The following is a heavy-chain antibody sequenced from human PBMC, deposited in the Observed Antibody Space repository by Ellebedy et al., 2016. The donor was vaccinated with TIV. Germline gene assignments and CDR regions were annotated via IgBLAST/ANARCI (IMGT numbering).Heavy chain of an antibody. Sequence: ASVKVSXKASGYTFTGYYMHWVRQAPGQGLEWMGWINPNSGGTNYAQKFQGRVTMTSDTSITTAYMELSSLRSDDTAVYYCAIEGIEMATIAYYYYYGMDVWGQGTTVTVSS. CDR1: GYTFTGYY. CDR3: AIEGIEMATIAYYYYYGMDV. J-gene: IGHJ6*02. V-gene: IGHV1-2*02. D-gene: IGHD5-24*01. CDR2: INPNSGGT.